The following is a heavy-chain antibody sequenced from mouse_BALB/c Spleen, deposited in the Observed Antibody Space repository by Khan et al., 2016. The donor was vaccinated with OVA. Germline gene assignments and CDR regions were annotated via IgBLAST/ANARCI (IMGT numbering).Heavy chain of an antibody. CDR2: IWAGGST. J-gene: IGHJ2*01. CDR1: GYSLTRYG. D-gene: IGHD1-3*01. Sequence: QVQLKQSGPGLVAPSQSLSITCTVYGYSLTRYGVHWVRQPPGKGLEWLGLIWAGGSTNYNWALMSRLTISIDNSKSLVFLIMNSLQSEDTAMYYCARSAKWGQGTTLTVSS. CDR3: ARSAK. V-gene: IGHV2-9*02.